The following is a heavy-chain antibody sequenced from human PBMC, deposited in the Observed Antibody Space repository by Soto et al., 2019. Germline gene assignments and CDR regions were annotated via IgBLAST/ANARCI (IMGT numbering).Heavy chain of an antibody. CDR1: GFSLIRYY. CDR2: IYYSGST. CDR3: ARTPIGGVEPYYYGMDV. D-gene: IGHD2-8*02. V-gene: IGHV4-59*01. J-gene: IGHJ6*02. Sequence: SETLCLTSPGSGFSLIRYYGILVRPPPGEGLEWIGYIYYSGSTNYNPSLKSRVTISVDTSKNQFSLKLSSVTAADTAVYYCARTPIGGVEPYYYGMDVWGQGTPVNVS.